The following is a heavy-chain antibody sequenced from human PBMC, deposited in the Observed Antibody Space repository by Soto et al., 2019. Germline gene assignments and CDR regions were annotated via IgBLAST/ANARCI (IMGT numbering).Heavy chain of an antibody. CDR1: GGSISSSNYY. V-gene: IGHV4-39*01. CDR3: AGDYGDFRADI. D-gene: IGHD4-17*01. J-gene: IGHJ3*02. Sequence: PSETLSLTCTVSGGSISSSNYYWGWIRQPPGKGLEWIGTIYSSGSTYYNPSLASRITISVDTSKNQFSLKLNSVTAADTAMYYCAGDYGDFRADIWGQGTMVTVS. CDR2: IYSSGST.